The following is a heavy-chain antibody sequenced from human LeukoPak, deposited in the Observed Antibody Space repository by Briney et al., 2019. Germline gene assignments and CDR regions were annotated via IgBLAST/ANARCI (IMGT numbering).Heavy chain of an antibody. Sequence: SETLSLTCTVSGGSIRSSSYYRAWIRQPPGKGLEWLGSMDYSESSDYNPSLKSRLTISADTSKNQFSLKLSSVTAADTAVYYCARGRALLKPRGGGYFDLWGRGILVTVSS. CDR1: GGSIRSSSYY. D-gene: IGHD3-16*01. J-gene: IGHJ2*01. V-gene: IGHV4-39*07. CDR2: MDYSESS. CDR3: ARGRALLKPRGGGYFDL.